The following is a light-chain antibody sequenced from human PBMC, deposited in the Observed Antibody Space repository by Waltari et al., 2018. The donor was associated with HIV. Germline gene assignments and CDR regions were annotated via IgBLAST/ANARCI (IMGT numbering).Light chain of an antibody. CDR1: SGSVPTSYY. Sequence: QTVVTQEPSFLMSPGGTVTLTCGFTSGSVPTSYYPSWYQQTPGQAPRTLIYSTNTRSSGVPDRFSGSILGNKAALTITGAQADDESDYYCVLFMGNGIWVFGGGTKLTVL. V-gene: IGLV8-61*01. J-gene: IGLJ3*02. CDR3: VLFMGNGIWV. CDR2: STN.